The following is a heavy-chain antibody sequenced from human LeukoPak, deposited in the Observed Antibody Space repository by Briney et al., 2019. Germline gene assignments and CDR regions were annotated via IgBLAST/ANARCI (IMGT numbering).Heavy chain of an antibody. CDR1: GGTFSSYA. CDR2: IIPIFGTA. D-gene: IGHD1-20*01. J-gene: IGHJ6*03. V-gene: IGHV1-69*05. Sequence: SVTVSCKASGGTFSSYAISWVRQAPGQGLEWMGGIIPIFGTANYAQKFQGRVTITTDESTSTAYMELSSLRSEDTAVYYCARAEGITGPMDVWGKGTTVTVSS. CDR3: ARAEGITGPMDV.